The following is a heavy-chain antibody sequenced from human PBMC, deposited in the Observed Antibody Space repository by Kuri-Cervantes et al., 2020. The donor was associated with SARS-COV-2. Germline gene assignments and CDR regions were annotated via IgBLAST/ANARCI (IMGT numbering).Heavy chain of an antibody. CDR2: IYSGGST. Sequence: GGSLRLSCAASGFTVSSNYMSWVRQAPGKGLEWVSVIYSGGSTYYADSVKGRFTISRDNSKNTLYLQMNSLRAEDTAVYYCAREGGIAAAGTIFDYWGQGTLVAVSS. J-gene: IGHJ4*02. CDR1: GFTVSSNY. V-gene: IGHV3-66*02. D-gene: IGHD6-13*01. CDR3: AREGGIAAAGTIFDY.